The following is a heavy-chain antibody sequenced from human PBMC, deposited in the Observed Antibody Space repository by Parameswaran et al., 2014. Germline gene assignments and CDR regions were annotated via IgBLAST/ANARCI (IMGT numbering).Heavy chain of an antibody. CDR2: IYPGDSDT. Sequence: VRQMPGKDLEWMGIIYPGDSDTRYSPSFQGQVTISADKSISTAYLQWSSLKASDTAMYYCARFVSGDRGVIGGDAFDIWGQGTMVTVSS. V-gene: IGHV5-51*01. J-gene: IGHJ3*02. D-gene: IGHD3-10*01. CDR3: ARFVSGDRGVIGGDAFDI.